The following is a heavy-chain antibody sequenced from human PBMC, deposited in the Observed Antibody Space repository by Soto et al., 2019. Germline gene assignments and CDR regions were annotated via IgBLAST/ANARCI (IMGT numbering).Heavy chain of an antibody. CDR3: ARDLDCSSTSCYPEAVVSGMDV. D-gene: IGHD2-2*01. J-gene: IGHJ6*02. CDR1: GFTFNSYW. V-gene: IGHV3-74*01. Sequence: GGSLRLSCAASGFTFNSYWMHWVRQAPGKGLVWVSRINSDGSSTSYADSVKGRFTISRDNAKNTLYLQMNSLRAEDTAVYYCARDLDCSSTSCYPEAVVSGMDVWGQGTTVTVSS. CDR2: INSDGSST.